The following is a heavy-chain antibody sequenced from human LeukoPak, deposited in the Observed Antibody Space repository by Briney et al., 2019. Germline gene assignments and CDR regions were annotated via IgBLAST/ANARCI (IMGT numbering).Heavy chain of an antibody. CDR1: GGSITSYY. CDR3: ARGRSGSYSEFDY. V-gene: IGHV4-59*01. CDR2: IYYSGST. Sequence: SETLSLTCTVSGGSITSYYWSWIRQPPGKGLEWIGSIYYSGSTNYNPSLKSRVTISVDTSKNQFSLKLSSVTAADTAVYYCARGRSGSYSEFDYWGQGTLVTVSS. J-gene: IGHJ4*02. D-gene: IGHD1-26*01.